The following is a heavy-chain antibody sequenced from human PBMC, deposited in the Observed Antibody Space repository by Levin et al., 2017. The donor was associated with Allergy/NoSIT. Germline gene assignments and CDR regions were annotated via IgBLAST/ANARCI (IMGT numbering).Heavy chain of an antibody. D-gene: IGHD3-9*01. CDR3: ARESYDILTGYYNWFDP. Sequence: SCAASGFTFSSYAMHWVRQAPGKGLEWVAVISYDGSNKYYADSVKGRFTISRDNSKNTLYLQMNSLRAEDTAVYYCARESYDILTGYYNWFDPWGQGTLVTVSS. CDR1: GFTFSSYA. CDR2: ISYDGSNK. J-gene: IGHJ5*02. V-gene: IGHV3-30-3*01.